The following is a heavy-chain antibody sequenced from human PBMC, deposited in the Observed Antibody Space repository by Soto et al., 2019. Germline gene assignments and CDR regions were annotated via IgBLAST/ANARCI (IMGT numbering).Heavy chain of an antibody. CDR2: IWYDGSNK. D-gene: IGHD4-17*01. V-gene: IGHV3-33*01. CDR1: GFTFSSYG. Sequence: GGSLRLSCAASGFTFSSYGMHWVRQAPGKGLEWVAVIWYDGSNKYYADSVKGRFTISRDNSKNTLYLQMNSLRAEDTAVYYCARSGDDYGTYYGMDVWGQGTTVTVSS. J-gene: IGHJ6*02. CDR3: ARSGDDYGTYYGMDV.